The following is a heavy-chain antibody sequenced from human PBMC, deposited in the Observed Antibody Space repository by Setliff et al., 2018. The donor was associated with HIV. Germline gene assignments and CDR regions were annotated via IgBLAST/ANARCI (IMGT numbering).Heavy chain of an antibody. J-gene: IGHJ5*02. CDR3: ASSGSGSYINWFGP. V-gene: IGHV3-49*04. CDR1: GFTFGDYA. D-gene: IGHD3-10*01. Sequence: GGSLRLSCTASGFTFGDYAVSWVRQAPGKGLECVGFIRSKAYGGTTEYAASVKGRFTISRDNAKNSLYLQMNSLRAEDTAVYYCASSGSGSYINWFGPWGQGTLVTVSS. CDR2: IRSKAYGGTT.